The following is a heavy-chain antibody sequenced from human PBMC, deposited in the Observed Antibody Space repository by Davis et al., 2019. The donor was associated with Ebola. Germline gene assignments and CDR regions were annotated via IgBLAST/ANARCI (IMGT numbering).Heavy chain of an antibody. Sequence: PGGSLRLSCAASGFTFSSYAMHWVRQAPGKGLEWVAVISYDGSNKYYADSVKGRFTISRDNAKNSLYLQMNSLRAEDTAVYYCARDLSVGATTPRVGFDCWGQGTLVTVSS. V-gene: IGHV3-30-3*01. J-gene: IGHJ4*02. CDR2: ISYDGSNK. CDR3: ARDLSVGATTPRVGFDC. CDR1: GFTFSSYA. D-gene: IGHD1-26*01.